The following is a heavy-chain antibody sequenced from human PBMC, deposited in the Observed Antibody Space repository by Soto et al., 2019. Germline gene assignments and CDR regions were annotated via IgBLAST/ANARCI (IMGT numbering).Heavy chain of an antibody. CDR3: ARGYLAYCGGDCYSPRWFDP. D-gene: IGHD2-21*02. V-gene: IGHV1-8*01. Sequence: GASVKVSCKASGYTFTSYDINWVRQATGQGLEWMGWMNPNSGNTGYAQKFQGRVTMTRNTSISTAYMELSSLRSEDTAVYYCARGYLAYCGGDCYSPRWFDPWGQGTLVTVSS. J-gene: IGHJ5*02. CDR2: MNPNSGNT. CDR1: GYTFTSYD.